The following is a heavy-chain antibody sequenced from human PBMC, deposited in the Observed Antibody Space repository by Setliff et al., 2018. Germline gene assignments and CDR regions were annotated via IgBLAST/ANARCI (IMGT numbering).Heavy chain of an antibody. Sequence: ASVKVSCKASGYIFAGYYMHWVRQAPGQGLEWMGWINPNSGGANYAQKFQGRVTMTRDTSITTAYMELHSLRSDDTAVYYCLRLVRYCTKIACQATSGDEVWGLGTLVTVSS. CDR1: GYIFAGYY. CDR3: LRLVRYCTKIACQATSGDEV. D-gene: IGHD2-8*01. CDR2: INPNSGGA. V-gene: IGHV1-2*02. J-gene: IGHJ4*02.